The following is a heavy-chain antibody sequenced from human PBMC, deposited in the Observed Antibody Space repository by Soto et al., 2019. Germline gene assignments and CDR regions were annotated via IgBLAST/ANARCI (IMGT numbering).Heavy chain of an antibody. D-gene: IGHD6-13*01. Sequence: GGSLRLSCAASGFTFSSYAMSWVRQAPGKGLEWVSAISGSGDKTYYADSVKGRFTISRDNSKNTLYLQMNSLRAEDTAVYYCAKDGKIAAAGTWVKYFDYWGQGTLVTVSS. CDR1: GFTFSSYA. CDR3: AKDGKIAAAGTWVKYFDY. J-gene: IGHJ4*02. CDR2: ISGSGDKT. V-gene: IGHV3-23*01.